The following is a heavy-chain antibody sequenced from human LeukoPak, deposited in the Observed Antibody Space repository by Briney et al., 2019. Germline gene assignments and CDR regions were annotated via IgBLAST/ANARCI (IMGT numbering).Heavy chain of an antibody. V-gene: IGHV3-7*01. CDR3: AREDDWNYEDY. CDR1: GFTVSSNY. D-gene: IGHD1-7*01. Sequence: GGSLRLSCAASGFTVSSNYMSWVRQAPGKGLEWVANIKQDGSEKYYVNSVKGRFTISRDNAKNSLYLQMNSLRAEDTAIYYCAREDDWNYEDYWGQGTLVTASS. J-gene: IGHJ4*02. CDR2: IKQDGSEK.